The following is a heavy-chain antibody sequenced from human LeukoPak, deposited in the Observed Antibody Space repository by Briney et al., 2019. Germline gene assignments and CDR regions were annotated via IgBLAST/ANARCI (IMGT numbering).Heavy chain of an antibody. CDR2: ISPGGDRT. V-gene: IGHV3-23*01. CDR1: GFTFSSYS. CDR3: AKGSYYDFWSGHYFDY. Sequence: GGSLRLSCAASGFTFSSYSMNWVRQAPGKGLEWVSAISPGGDRTYYADSVKGRFAISRDNSKNTLYLQMHSLRAEDTAVYYCAKGSYYDFWSGHYFDYWGQGTLVTVSS. D-gene: IGHD3-3*01. J-gene: IGHJ4*02.